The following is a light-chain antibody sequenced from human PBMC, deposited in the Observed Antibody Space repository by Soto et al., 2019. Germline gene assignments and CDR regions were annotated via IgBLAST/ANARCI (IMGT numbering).Light chain of an antibody. CDR1: QSISDT. CDR3: QQYNNWPWT. J-gene: IGKJ1*01. CDR2: GAS. V-gene: IGKV3-15*01. Sequence: EIVMTQSPATLSVSPGGRATLSCRASQSISDTLAWYQQKPGQAPRLLIHGASTRATGFPARFSGSGSGTDSTLTISSLQSEDFAVYYCQQYNNWPWTFGQGTKVDIK.